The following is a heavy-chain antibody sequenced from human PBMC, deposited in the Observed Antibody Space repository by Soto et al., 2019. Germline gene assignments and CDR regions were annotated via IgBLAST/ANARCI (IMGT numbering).Heavy chain of an antibody. V-gene: IGHV1-18*01. Sequence: ASVKVSCKASGYTFTSYVISWVRQAPGQGLEWMGWISAHSDNTNYAQNLQGRVTMTTDTSTSTAYMELRSLRSDDTAVYYCARDMYDFWSGFGDYGMDVWGQGTTVTVSS. CDR2: ISAHSDNT. J-gene: IGHJ6*02. CDR3: ARDMYDFWSGFGDYGMDV. CDR1: GYTFTSYV. D-gene: IGHD3-3*01.